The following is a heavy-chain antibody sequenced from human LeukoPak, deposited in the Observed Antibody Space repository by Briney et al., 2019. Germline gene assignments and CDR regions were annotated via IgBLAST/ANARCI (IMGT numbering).Heavy chain of an antibody. CDR2: IKQDGREK. V-gene: IGHV3-7*01. D-gene: IGHD2-15*01. CDR3: ATSQSTSGQYGNAFDI. Sequence: GGSLRLSCAASGVTSSSYCMSWVRPAPGEGLEWVANIKQDGREKSYVNPVKGRFTISRNNAKNSLYLQMNSLRAEDTAVYYCATSQSTSGQYGNAFDIWGQGTMVTVSS. CDR1: GVTSSSYC. J-gene: IGHJ3*02.